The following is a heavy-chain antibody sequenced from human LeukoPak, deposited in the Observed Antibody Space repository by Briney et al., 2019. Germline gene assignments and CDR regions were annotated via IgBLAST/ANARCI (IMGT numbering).Heavy chain of an antibody. CDR1: GLTFSSYA. J-gene: IGHJ4*02. V-gene: IGHV3-23*01. D-gene: IGHD4-17*01. Sequence: PGGSLTLSCAASGLTFSSYAMTWVRQAPGKGLEWVSGIGGSGGSTYYADSVKGRFTISRDNSQNTLYLQMNSLRAEDTALYYCAKVARSLTTIDYWGQGTLVTVSS. CDR3: AKVARSLTTIDY. CDR2: IGGSGGST.